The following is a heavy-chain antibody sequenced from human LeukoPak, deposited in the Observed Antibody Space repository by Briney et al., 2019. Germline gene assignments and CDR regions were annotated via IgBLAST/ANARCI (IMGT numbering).Heavy chain of an antibody. CDR3: ARRGLGFWSGYYDYGIDV. CDR2: IYYSGST. D-gene: IGHD3-3*01. V-gene: IGHV4-59*01. J-gene: IGHJ6*02. CDR1: GGSISSYY. Sequence: SETLSLTCTVSGGSISSYYWCWIRQPPGKGLEWIGYIYYSGSTNYNPSLKSRVTISVDTSKNQFSLKLSSVTAADTAVYYCARRGLGFWSGYYDYGIDVWGQGTTVTVSS.